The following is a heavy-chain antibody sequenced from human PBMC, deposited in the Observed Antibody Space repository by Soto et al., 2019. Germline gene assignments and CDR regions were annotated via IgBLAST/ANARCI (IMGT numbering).Heavy chain of an antibody. CDR3: AGTITGNYYYYYMDV. V-gene: IGHV4-59*08. CDR2: IYYSGST. J-gene: IGHJ6*03. D-gene: IGHD1-20*01. CDR1: GGSISSYY. Sequence: SETLSLTCTVSGGSISSYYWSWIRQPPGKGLEWIGYIYYSGSTNYNPSLKSRVTISVDTSKNQFSLKLSSVTAADTAVYYCAGTITGNYYYYYMDVWGKGTTVTVSS.